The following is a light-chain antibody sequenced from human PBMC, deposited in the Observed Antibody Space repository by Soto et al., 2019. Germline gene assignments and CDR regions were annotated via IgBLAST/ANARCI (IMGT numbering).Light chain of an antibody. Sequence: DIQMTQSPSSLAASVGDRVTITCRASQSISSYLNWYQQKPGKAPKLLIYAASSLQSGVPSRFSGSGSGTDFTLTISSLQPEDFATYYCQQSYSTPPITFCQVARLEIK. CDR3: QQSYSTPPIT. CDR2: AAS. J-gene: IGKJ5*01. CDR1: QSISSY. V-gene: IGKV1-39*01.